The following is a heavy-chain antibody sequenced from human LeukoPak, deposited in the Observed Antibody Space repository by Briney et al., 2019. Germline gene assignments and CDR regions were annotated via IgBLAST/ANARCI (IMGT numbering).Heavy chain of an antibody. CDR1: GGSISSGDYY. D-gene: IGHD5-24*01. V-gene: IGHV4-30-4*01. Sequence: NPSQTLSLTCTVSGGSISSGDYYWSWIRQPPGKGLEWIGEINHSGSTNYNPSLKSRVTISVDTSKNQFSLKLSSVTAADTAVYYCARLGWLQLHGLGAYYYFDYWGQGTLVTVSS. CDR3: ARLGWLQLHGLGAYYYFDY. CDR2: INHSGST. J-gene: IGHJ4*02.